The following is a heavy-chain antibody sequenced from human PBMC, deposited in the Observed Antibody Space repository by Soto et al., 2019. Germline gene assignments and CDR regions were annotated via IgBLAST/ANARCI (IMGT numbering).Heavy chain of an antibody. CDR1: GFTFRSYW. Sequence: HPGGSLRLSCAASGFTFRSYWMSWVRQAPGKGLEWVANINQDGSEKYYVDSVKGRFTISRDNARNSLSLQLNSLRAEDTAVYYCARDGVEAGLYLDNWGQGTLVTVS. D-gene: IGHD6-19*01. CDR2: INQDGSEK. V-gene: IGHV3-7*01. J-gene: IGHJ4*02. CDR3: ARDGVEAGLYLDN.